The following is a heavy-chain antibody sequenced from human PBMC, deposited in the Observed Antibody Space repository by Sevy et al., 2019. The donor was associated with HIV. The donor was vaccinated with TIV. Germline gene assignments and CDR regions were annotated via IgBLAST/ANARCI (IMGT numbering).Heavy chain of an antibody. J-gene: IGHJ4*02. CDR2: MSYDGSYK. CDR1: GFTFSSYA. V-gene: IGHV3-30*18. D-gene: IGHD2-8*01. CDR3: AKDSGGCSHGICYGGIDY. Sequence: GGCLRLSCAASGFTFSSYAMHWVRQAPGKGLEWVAVMSYDGSYKYYADSVKGRFTVSRDNSKNTQYLQMSSLSVGDTAVYYCAKDSGGCSHGICYGGIDYWGQGTLVTVSS.